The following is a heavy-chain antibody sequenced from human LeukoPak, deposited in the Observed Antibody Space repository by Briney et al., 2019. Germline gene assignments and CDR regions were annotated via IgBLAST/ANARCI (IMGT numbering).Heavy chain of an antibody. CDR2: IYSSGST. J-gene: IGHJ4*02. D-gene: IGHD6-6*01. CDR3: ARHRYTSSSSYFDF. CDR1: GGSISGYY. Sequence: SETLSLTCTVSGGSISGYYWTWIRQPPGKGLEWIGYIYSSGSTNYNPSLKSRVTISVDTSKNQFSLRLTSVTAADTAVYYCARHRYTSSSSYFDFWGQGTLVSVSS. V-gene: IGHV4-59*08.